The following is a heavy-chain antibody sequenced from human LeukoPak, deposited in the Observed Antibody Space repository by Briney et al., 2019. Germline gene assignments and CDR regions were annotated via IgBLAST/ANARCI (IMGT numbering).Heavy chain of an antibody. V-gene: IGHV1-69*04. CDR3: ERGPTVTHFDY. D-gene: IGHD4-11*01. CDR1: GGTFSSYA. J-gene: IGHJ4*02. CDR2: IIPILGIA. Sequence: SVKVSSKASGGTFSSYAISWVRQAPGQGLEWMGRIIPILGIANYAQKFQGRVTITADKSTSTAYMELSSLRSEDTAVYYCERGPTVTHFDYWGQGTLVTVSS.